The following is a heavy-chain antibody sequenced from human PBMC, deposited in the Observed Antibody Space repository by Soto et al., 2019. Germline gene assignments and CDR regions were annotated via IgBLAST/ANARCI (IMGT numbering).Heavy chain of an antibody. CDR1: GYTFTIYS. D-gene: IGHD6-19*01. CDR3: ARDLGGWTDY. J-gene: IGHJ4*02. V-gene: IGHV1-3*01. CDR2: INAGNGNT. Sequence: GASVKVSCKASGYTFTIYSIHWVRQAPGQRLEWMGWINAGNGNTKYSQKFQGRVTITRGTSASTAYMELSSLRSEDTTVYYCARDLGGWTDYWGQGTLVTVSS.